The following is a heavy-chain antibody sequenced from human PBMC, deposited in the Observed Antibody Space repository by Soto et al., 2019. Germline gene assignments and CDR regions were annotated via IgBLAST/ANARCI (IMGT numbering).Heavy chain of an antibody. CDR2: ISSGRPTI. D-gene: IGHD6-6*01. Sequence: EVQLVESGGGLVKPGGSLRLSCVASGFTFSSYGMNWVRQAPGKGLAWVSYISSGRPTIQYADSVKGRFTISRDNAKNSLYLQMNSLRDEDTAVYYCARGGAARPDYWGQGTLVTVSS. CDR3: ARGGAARPDY. CDR1: GFTFSSYG. J-gene: IGHJ4*02. V-gene: IGHV3-48*02.